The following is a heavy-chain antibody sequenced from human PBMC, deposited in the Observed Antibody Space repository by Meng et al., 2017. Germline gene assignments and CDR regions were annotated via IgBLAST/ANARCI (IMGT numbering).Heavy chain of an antibody. CDR1: GGSFSGSC. J-gene: IGHJ4*02. CDR2: INRSVSI. D-gene: IGHD6-6*01. CDR3: AGRGIAARPFYY. V-gene: IGHV4-34*02. Sequence: QVPLQESVPASSEPSEVLYLAFAVYGGSFSGSCWSWIRPPPAKVLEWIGVINRSVSINYNPSLHSRVTISVDTSKHYFSLKLSSVTAAVTAVYYCAGRGIAARPFYYWGQGTLVTVSS.